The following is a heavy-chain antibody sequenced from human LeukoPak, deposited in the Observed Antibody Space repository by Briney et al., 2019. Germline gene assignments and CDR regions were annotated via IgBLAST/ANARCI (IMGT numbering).Heavy chain of an antibody. J-gene: IGHJ6*04. V-gene: IGHV3-48*04. CDR3: AELGITMIGGV. Sequence: GGSLRLSCAGSGFTFSSYSMNWVRQAPGKGLEWVSYISSSGSTIYYADSVKGRFTISRDNAKNSLYLQMNSLGAEDTAVYYCAELGITMIGGVWGKGTTVTISS. CDR1: GFTFSSYS. D-gene: IGHD3-10*02. CDR2: ISSSGSTI.